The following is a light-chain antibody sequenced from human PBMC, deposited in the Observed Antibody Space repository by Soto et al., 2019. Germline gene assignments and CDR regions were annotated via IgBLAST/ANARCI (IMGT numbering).Light chain of an antibody. CDR1: SSDVGGYSY. Sequence: QSALTQPASVSGSPGQSITISCTGTSSDVGGYSYVSWYQQHPGKAPKLMIYDVSNRPSGVSNRFSGSKSGNTASLTMSGLQAEDEADYYCSSSTSSSTLVFGGGTKLTVL. V-gene: IGLV2-14*01. J-gene: IGLJ2*01. CDR3: SSSTSSSTLV. CDR2: DVS.